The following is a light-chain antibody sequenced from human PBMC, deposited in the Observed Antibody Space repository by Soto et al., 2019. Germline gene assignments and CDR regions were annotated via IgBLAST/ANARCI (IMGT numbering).Light chain of an antibody. CDR2: DAS. CDR3: QQRSDWPPFT. V-gene: IGKV3-11*01. CDR1: QNVRRY. Sequence: ETVLTQSPATLSLSPGDRATLSCRASQNVRRYLAWYQQKVGQAPRLLIFDASTRATGIPARFSGSGSGTDFTLTISILEPEDFAVYFCQQRSDWPPFTFGVGTKVEI. J-gene: IGKJ4*01.